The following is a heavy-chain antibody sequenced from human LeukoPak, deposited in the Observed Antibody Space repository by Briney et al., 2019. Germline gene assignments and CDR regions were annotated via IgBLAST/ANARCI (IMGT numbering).Heavy chain of an antibody. J-gene: IGHJ4*02. CDR1: GYTFTGHY. D-gene: IGHD6-6*01. V-gene: IGHV1-2*02. CDR3: ARAPAYSSSAILDFFHY. Sequence: ASVKVSCKTSGYTFTGHYMHWVRQAPGQGLEWMGWIDPNSGGTNYAQKFQDRVTMTGDPSISTAYMELSGLRSDDTAVYYCARAPAYSSSAILDFFHYWGQGTLVTVSS. CDR2: IDPNSGGT.